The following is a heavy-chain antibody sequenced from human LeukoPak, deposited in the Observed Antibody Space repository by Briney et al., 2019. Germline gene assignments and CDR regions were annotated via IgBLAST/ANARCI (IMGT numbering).Heavy chain of an antibody. CDR3: ARRSGGDSRYFDN. V-gene: IGHV1-46*01. D-gene: IGHD2-21*01. Sequence: ASVKVSCKASGYTFTYYYMHWVRQAPGQGLEWMGIINPSGGSPTYAQKCQGRVTMTSDTSTRTVYMELSSLRSEDTAVYYCARRSGGDSRYFDNWGQGTLVTVSS. J-gene: IGHJ4*02. CDR2: INPSGGSP. CDR1: GYTFTYYY.